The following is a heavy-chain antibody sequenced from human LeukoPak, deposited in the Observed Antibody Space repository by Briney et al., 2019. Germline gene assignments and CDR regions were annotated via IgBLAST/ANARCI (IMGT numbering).Heavy chain of an antibody. V-gene: IGHV7-4-1*02. CDR2: INTDTGNP. CDR3: ARENGAAMVSWFDP. CDR1: GYKFIIYA. Sequence: ASVNVSCKGSGYKFIIYAMNWVRQAPGQGPEWMGWINTDTGNPTYARGFTGQYVFSVDTSVTTAYLQINSLRTEDTAVYYCARENGAAMVSWFDPWGQGTLVTVSS. J-gene: IGHJ5*02. D-gene: IGHD5-18*01.